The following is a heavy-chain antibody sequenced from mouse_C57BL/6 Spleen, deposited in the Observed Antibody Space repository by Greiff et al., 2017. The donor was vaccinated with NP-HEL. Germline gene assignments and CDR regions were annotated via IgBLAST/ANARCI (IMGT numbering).Heavy chain of an antibody. CDR3: AREGEWLDY. CDR1: GYTFTSYW. CDR2: IYPSDSET. J-gene: IGHJ2*01. V-gene: IGHV1-61*01. Sequence: VQLQQSGAELVRPGSSVKLSCKASGYTFTSYWMDWVKQRPGQGLEWIGNIYPSDSETHYNQKFKDKATLTVDKSSSTAYMQLSSLTSEDSAVYDRAREGEWLDYWGQGTTLTVSS.